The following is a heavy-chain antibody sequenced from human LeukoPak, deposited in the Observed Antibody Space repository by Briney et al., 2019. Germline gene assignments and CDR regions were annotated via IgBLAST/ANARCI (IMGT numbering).Heavy chain of an antibody. CDR1: GFTFSSYS. J-gene: IGHJ3*02. CDR2: ISSSSSTI. Sequence: GGSLRLSCAASGFTFSSYSMNWVRQAPGKGLEWVSYISSSSSTIYYADSVKGRFTISRDNAKNSLYLQMNSLRAEDTAVYYCARDTAMKPAYACDIWGQGTMVTVSS. V-gene: IGHV3-48*04. D-gene: IGHD5-18*01. CDR3: ARDTAMKPAYACDI.